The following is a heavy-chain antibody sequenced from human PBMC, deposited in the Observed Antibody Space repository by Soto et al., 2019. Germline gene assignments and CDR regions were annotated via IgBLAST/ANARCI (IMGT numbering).Heavy chain of an antibody. CDR2: TYITGDT. J-gene: IGHJ4*02. CDR1: GDSISTYY. Sequence: PXETLSLTCRVSGDSISTYYWSWIRQSAGKGLEWIGRTYITGDTNYNPSLKSRVTMSLDASKYQLSLHLSSVTAADTALYYCAREYTETVDGPTPFYFDFWGQGTPVTVSS. CDR3: AREYTETVDGPTPFYFDF. D-gene: IGHD6-19*01. V-gene: IGHV4-4*07.